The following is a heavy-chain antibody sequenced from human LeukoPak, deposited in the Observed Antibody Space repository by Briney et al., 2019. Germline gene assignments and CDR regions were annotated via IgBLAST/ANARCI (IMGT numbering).Heavy chain of an antibody. CDR1: GFTLSKHP. V-gene: IGHV3-23*01. CDR2: LSDTGDSR. D-gene: IGHD2-8*01. Sequence: GGSLRLSCAASGFTLSKHPMYWVRQAPGKGLEWVSSLSDTGDSRHYADSVKGRFTISRDGARSALYLQMNSLRAEDTAVYYCAKGDCASGSCYFDDWGQGSQVTVSS. CDR3: AKGDCASGSCYFDD. J-gene: IGHJ4*02.